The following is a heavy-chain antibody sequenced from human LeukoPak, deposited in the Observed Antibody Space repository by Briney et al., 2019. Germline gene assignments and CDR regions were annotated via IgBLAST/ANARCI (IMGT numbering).Heavy chain of an antibody. J-gene: IGHJ4*02. D-gene: IGHD2-21*02. CDR3: ARGSALLTAY. CDR1: GFTLSNYW. CDR2: IKSDGSST. Sequence: GASLRLSCAASGFTLSNYWMHWVRQAPGKGLVWVSRIKSDGSSTSYADSVKGRSSISRDNTKNTVHLQMISLRAEDTAVYFWARGSALLTAYWGQGTLVTVS. V-gene: IGHV3-74*01.